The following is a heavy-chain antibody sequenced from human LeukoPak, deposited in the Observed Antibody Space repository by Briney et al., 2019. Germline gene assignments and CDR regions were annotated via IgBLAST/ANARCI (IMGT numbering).Heavy chain of an antibody. D-gene: IGHD6-13*01. CDR1: GYTFTSYG. Sequence: ASVKVSCKASGYTFTSYGMNWVRQAPGQGLEWMGWINTNTGSPTYAQGFTGRFVFSLDTSVSTAYLQISSLKAEDTAVYYCARLEAAAGRGYCGMDVWGQGTTVTVS. J-gene: IGHJ6*02. CDR3: ARLEAAAGRGYCGMDV. CDR2: INTNTGSP. V-gene: IGHV7-4-1*02.